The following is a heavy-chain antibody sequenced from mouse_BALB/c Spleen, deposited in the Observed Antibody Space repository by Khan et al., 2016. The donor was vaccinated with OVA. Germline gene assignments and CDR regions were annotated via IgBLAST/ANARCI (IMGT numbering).Heavy chain of an antibody. CDR3: ARSIMAN. Sequence: EVQLQESGPGLVKPSQSLSLTCTVTGYSFTSDYAWNCIRQLPGNKLEWMGIISYSGRTSYNPFLSSRITITRDTSKNQIFLQLNSVTTEDTATYYCARSIMANWGQGTSLTVSS. J-gene: IGHJ2*02. CDR2: ISYSGRT. CDR1: GYSFTSDYA. V-gene: IGHV3-2*02.